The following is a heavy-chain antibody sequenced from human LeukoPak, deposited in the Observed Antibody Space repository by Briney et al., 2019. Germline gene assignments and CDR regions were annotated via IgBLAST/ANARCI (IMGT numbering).Heavy chain of an antibody. V-gene: IGHV1-24*01. CDR3: TRVLRGIAVAGTIYYYYMDV. CDR1: GYTLTELS. D-gene: IGHD6-19*01. J-gene: IGHJ6*03. CDR2: FDPEDGET. Sequence: GASVKVSCKVSGYTLTELSMHWVRQAPGKALEWVGGFDPEDGETIYAQKFQGRVTMTTDTSTSTAYMELRSLRSDDTAVYYCTRVLRGIAVAGTIYYYYMDVWGKGTTVTVSS.